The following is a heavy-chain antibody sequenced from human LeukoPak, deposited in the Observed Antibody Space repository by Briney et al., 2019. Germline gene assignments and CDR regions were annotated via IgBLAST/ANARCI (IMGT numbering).Heavy chain of an antibody. D-gene: IGHD6-19*01. V-gene: IGHV3-21*01. CDR1: GFTFSSYS. CDR2: ISSSSSYI. CDR3: AKSPGAVAATFDY. J-gene: IGHJ4*02. Sequence: PGGSLRLSCAASGFTFSSYSMNWVRQAPGKGLEWVSSISSSSSYIYYADSVKGRFTISRDNAKNSLYLQMNSLRAEDTAVYYCAKSPGAVAATFDYWGQGTLVTVSS.